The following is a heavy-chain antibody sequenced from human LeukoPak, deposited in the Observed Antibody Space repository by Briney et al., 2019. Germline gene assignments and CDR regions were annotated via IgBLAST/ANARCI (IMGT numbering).Heavy chain of an antibody. D-gene: IGHD6-13*01. CDR2: ILYDGSNK. CDR1: GFTFSAFA. V-gene: IGHV3-30*18. CDR3: AKDSSSSWFGGDSK. Sequence: GRSLRLSCAASGFTFSAFAMHWVRQAPGKGLEWVAVILYDGSNKYYADSVKGRLTISRDNSKNTLSLQVNSLRSEDAAVYFCAKDSSSSWFGGDSKWGQGTLVTVSS. J-gene: IGHJ4*02.